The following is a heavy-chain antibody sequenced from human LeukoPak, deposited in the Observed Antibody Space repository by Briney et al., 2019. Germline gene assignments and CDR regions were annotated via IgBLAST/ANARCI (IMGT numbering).Heavy chain of an antibody. V-gene: IGHV4-59*01. CDR3: ARGVYIAAAQYAY. D-gene: IGHD6-13*01. CDR1: GGSISGYY. Sequence: SETLSLTCTVSGGSISGYYWSWIRQPPGKGLGWIGYIYYSGTTNYNPSLKSRVTISVDTSKNQFSLKLSSVTAADTAVYYCARGVYIAAAQYAYWGQGTLVTVSS. J-gene: IGHJ4*02. CDR2: IYYSGTT.